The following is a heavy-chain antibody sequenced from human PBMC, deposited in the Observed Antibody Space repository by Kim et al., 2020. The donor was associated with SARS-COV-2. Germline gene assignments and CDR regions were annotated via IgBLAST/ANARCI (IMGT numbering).Heavy chain of an antibody. CDR3: ARALGGAPAGTLVWYYYYYMDV. J-gene: IGHJ6*03. D-gene: IGHD6-13*01. CDR2: INHSGST. Sequence: SETLSLTCAVYGGSFSGYYWIWIRQPPGKGLDWIGEINHSGSTNYNPSLKSRVTISVDTSKNQFSLKLSSVTAADTAVYYCARALGGAPAGTLVWYYYYYMDVWGKGTKVTVSS. CDR1: GGSFSGYY. V-gene: IGHV4-34*01.